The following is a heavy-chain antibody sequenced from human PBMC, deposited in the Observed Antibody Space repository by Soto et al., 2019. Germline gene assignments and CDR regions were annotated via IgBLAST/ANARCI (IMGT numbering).Heavy chain of an antibody. D-gene: IGHD3-9*01. CDR2: MNPNSGNT. CDR1: GYTFTSYD. Sequence: ASVKVSCKASGYTFTSYDINWVRQATGQGLEWMGWMNPNSGNTGYAQKFQGRVTMTRNTSISTAYMELSSLRSEDTAVYYCARGREVWTYYDILTGTIPYAFDIWGQGTMVTVSS. J-gene: IGHJ3*02. CDR3: ARGREVWTYYDILTGTIPYAFDI. V-gene: IGHV1-8*01.